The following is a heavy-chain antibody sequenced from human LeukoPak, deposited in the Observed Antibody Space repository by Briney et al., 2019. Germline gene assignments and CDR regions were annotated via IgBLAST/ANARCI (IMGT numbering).Heavy chain of an antibody. D-gene: IGHD3-10*01. J-gene: IGHJ5*02. CDR2: ISSSSSYI. CDR3: ARDGSGSYFWFDP. Sequence: GGSLRLSCSASGFTFSSYSMNWVRQAPGKGLEWVSSISSSSSYIYYADSVKGRFTISRDNAKNSLYLQMNSLRAEDTAVYYCARDGSGSYFWFDPWGQGTLVTVSS. CDR1: GFTFSSYS. V-gene: IGHV3-21*01.